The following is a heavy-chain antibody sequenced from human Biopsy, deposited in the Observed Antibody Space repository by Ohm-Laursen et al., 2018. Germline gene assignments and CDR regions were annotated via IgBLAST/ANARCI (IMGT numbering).Heavy chain of an antibody. CDR2: ISASGNHI. J-gene: IGHJ4*02. D-gene: IGHD2-8*01. Sequence: GQTLSLTCAASGFTFATYGMSWVRQAPGKGLEWVSSISASGNHIYYTDSVKGRFTVSRDNGKNSVYLQMNSLRVEDTAVYYCARDGEAKYCKHGVCPSDFWGQGTLVTVSS. V-gene: IGHV3-21*01. CDR1: GFTFATYG. CDR3: ARDGEAKYCKHGVCPSDF.